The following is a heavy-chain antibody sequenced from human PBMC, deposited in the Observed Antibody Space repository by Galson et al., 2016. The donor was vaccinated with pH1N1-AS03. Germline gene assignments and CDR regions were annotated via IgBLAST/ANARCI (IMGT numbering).Heavy chain of an antibody. CDR1: GFTFSNYE. J-gene: IGHJ5*01. CDR2: ISNSGTTV. Sequence: SLRLSCAASGFTFSNYEMNWVRQAPGKGVEWVSYISNSGTTVHYADSVKGRFTISRDNAKNSLYLQLSSLRAEDTAVYYCARDPTYATSGYYYPHFDSWGQGTLVTVSS. D-gene: IGHD3-22*01. V-gene: IGHV3-48*03. CDR3: ARDPTYATSGYYYPHFDS.